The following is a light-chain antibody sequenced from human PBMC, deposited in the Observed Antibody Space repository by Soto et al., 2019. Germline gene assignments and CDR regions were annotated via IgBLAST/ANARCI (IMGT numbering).Light chain of an antibody. CDR2: GAS. V-gene: IGKV3-15*01. CDR3: QQYNNWPPIFT. Sequence: EIVMTQSPATLSVSPGERATLSCRASQSVSSNLAWYQQKPGQAPRLLIYGASTMATGIQARFSGSGSGTEFTLTISSLQSEDFAVYYCQQYNNWPPIFTFGPGTKVDIK. J-gene: IGKJ3*01. CDR1: QSVSSN.